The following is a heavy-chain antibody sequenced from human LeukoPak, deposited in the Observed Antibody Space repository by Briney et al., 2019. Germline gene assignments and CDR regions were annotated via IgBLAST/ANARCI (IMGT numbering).Heavy chain of an antibody. D-gene: IGHD3-3*01. J-gene: IGHJ4*02. CDR3: AKDLGVSLFDY. CDR2: IRNDGSNK. Sequence: GGSLRLSCAASGFTFSNYGMHWVRQAPGKGLEWVAFIRNDGSNKYYADSVKGRFTISRDNSKNTLYLQMNSLRAEDTAVYYCAKDLGVSLFDYWGRGTLVTVSS. CDR1: GFTFSNYG. V-gene: IGHV3-30*02.